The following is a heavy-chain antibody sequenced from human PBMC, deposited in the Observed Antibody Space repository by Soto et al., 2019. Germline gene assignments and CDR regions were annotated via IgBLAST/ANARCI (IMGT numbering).Heavy chain of an antibody. CDR1: GFTFSDYY. D-gene: IGHD3-22*01. V-gene: IGHV3-11*01. CDR2: ISSSGSTI. CDR3: APVTTGLYYYYYYGMDV. Sequence: GGSLRLSCAASGFTFSDYYMSWIRQAPGKGLEWVSYISSSGSTIYYADSVKGRFTISRDNAKNSLYLQMNSLRAEDTAVYYCAPVTTGLYYYYYYGMDVWGQGTTVTVSS. J-gene: IGHJ6*02.